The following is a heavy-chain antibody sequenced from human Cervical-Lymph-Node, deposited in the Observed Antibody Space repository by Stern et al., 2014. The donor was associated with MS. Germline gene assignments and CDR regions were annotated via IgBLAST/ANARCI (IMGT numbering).Heavy chain of an antibody. CDR3: TRSRSYTYGAKRAWYFDL. V-gene: IGHV2-5*02. D-gene: IGHD4-23*01. Sequence: QITLKESGPTLVKPTQTLTLTCTFSGFSFSTGEVGVGWIRQPPGKALAWLALRYWDEDKRYSPSLQGRLTITKDTSKSQVVLTMTNMDPVDTATYYCTRSRSYTYGAKRAWYFDLWGRGTHVTVAS. CDR2: RYWDEDK. CDR1: GFSFSTGEVG. J-gene: IGHJ2*01.